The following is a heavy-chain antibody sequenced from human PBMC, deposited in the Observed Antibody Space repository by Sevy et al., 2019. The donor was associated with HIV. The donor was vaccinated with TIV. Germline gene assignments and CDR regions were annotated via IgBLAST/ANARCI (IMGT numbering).Heavy chain of an antibody. J-gene: IGHJ3*02. CDR1: EFIFRASV. CDR3: AREGRSSGRAGIFNI. D-gene: IGHD3-22*01. V-gene: IGHV3-30*04. CDR2: NSFDGTTN. Sequence: GGSLRLSCVVSEFIFRASVMHWVRQAPGKGLEWVALNSFDGTTNFNGDSMKGRFTVSRDNSKNTLYLQMNSLRDDDPALYYCAREGRSSGRAGIFNIWGPGTMVTVS.